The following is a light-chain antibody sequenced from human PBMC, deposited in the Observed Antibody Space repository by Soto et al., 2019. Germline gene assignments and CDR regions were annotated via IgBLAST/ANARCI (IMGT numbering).Light chain of an antibody. J-gene: IGLJ3*02. CDR1: SSDVGGYNY. V-gene: IGLV2-14*01. Sequence: QSALTQPASVSGSPGQSITISCTGTSSDVGGYNYVSWYQQHPGKAPKLMIYEVSNRPSGVSNRFSGSKAGNTASLTISGLQAEYEADYYCSSYTSSRTRVFGGGTKLTVL. CDR3: SSYTSSRTRV. CDR2: EVS.